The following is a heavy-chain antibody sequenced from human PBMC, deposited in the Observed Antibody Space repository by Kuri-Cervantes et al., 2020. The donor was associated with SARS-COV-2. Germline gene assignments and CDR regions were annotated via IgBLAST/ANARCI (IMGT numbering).Heavy chain of an antibody. V-gene: IGHV3-30*03. Sequence: GESLKISCAASGFTFSSYGMHWVRQAPGKGLEWVAVISYDGSNKYYADSVKGRFTISRDNSKNTLYLQMNSLRVEDTAVYYCASASSKRDYYYYGMDVWGQGNTVPVSS. CDR2: ISYDGSNK. CDR1: GFTFSSYG. D-gene: IGHD5-24*01. J-gene: IGHJ6*01. CDR3: ASASSKRDYYYYGMDV.